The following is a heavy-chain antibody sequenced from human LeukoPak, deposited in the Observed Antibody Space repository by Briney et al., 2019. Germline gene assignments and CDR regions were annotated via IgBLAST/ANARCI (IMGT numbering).Heavy chain of an antibody. CDR1: GYSLSELP. CDR2: FDPEDGET. J-gene: IGHJ4*02. Sequence: ASVKVSCKVSGYSLSELPIHWVRQAPGKGLEWMGGFDPEDGETIYAQKFQGRVTMTEDTSTDTAYMELSSLRSEDTAVYYCATEIRATVTMMLDYWGQGTLVTVSS. D-gene: IGHD4-17*01. CDR3: ATEIRATVTMMLDY. V-gene: IGHV1-24*01.